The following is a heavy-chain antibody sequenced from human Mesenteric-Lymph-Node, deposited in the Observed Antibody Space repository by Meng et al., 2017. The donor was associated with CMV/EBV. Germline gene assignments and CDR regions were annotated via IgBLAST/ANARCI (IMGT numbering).Heavy chain of an antibody. D-gene: IGHD1-14*01. Sequence: GSLRLSCTVSGDSISTYYWSWIRQPPGKGLEWIGYIYYSGSTNYNPSLKSRVTISVDTSKNQFFLKLSSVTAADTAVYYCARETGRYYFDYWGQGTLVTVSS. CDR3: ARETGRYYFDY. J-gene: IGHJ4*02. V-gene: IGHV4-59*01. CDR2: IYYSGST. CDR1: GDSISTYY.